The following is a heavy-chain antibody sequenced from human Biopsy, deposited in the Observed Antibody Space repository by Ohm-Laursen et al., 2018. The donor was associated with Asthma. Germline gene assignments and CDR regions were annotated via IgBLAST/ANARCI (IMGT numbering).Heavy chain of an antibody. V-gene: IGHV3-30*06. J-gene: IGHJ3*02. Sequence: SLRLSCAAPGFTFTTYGMHWVRQAPGKGLEWVGVISKDASTQDYADSVKGRFTMARDNSKNTLDLQMNSLREEDTAVYYCVRDGTDDAFDIWGQGTVVSVSS. CDR3: VRDGTDDAFDI. D-gene: IGHD1-1*01. CDR2: ISKDASTQ. CDR1: GFTFTTYG.